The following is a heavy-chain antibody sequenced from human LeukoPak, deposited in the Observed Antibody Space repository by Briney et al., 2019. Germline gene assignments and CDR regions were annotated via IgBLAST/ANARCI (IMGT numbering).Heavy chain of an antibody. V-gene: IGHV4-34*01. CDR1: GGPFSGYF. CDR3: ARRYYYNLGSFPFDF. J-gene: IGHJ4*02. D-gene: IGHD3-10*01. Sequence: SETLSLTCAVSGGPFSGYFWSWIRQSSGKGLEWMGEIHNSGTTNYNPSLNSRVTISEDTSKNQIYLNLSSVTGADTAVYYCARRYYYNLGSFPFDFWGQGTLVTVSS. CDR2: IHNSGTT.